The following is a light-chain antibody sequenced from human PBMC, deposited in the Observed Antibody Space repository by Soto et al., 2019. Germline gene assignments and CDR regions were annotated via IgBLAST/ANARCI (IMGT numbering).Light chain of an antibody. CDR1: SSDVGSYNL. V-gene: IGLV2-23*01. Sequence: QSVLTQPASVSGSPGQSITISCTGTSSDVGSYNLVSWYQHHPGKAPKLIIYEGSKRPSGISNRFSGSKSGNTASLTISGLQAEDEADYYCCSYAGSSTPSYVFGSGTKAPS. J-gene: IGLJ1*01. CDR3: CSYAGSSTPSYV. CDR2: EGS.